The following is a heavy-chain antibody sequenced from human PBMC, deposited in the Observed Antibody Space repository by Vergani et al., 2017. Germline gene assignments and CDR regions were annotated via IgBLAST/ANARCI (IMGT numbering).Heavy chain of an antibody. CDR2: INAGNGNT. CDR3: ARLSLEVNASGWVDY. Sequence: QVQLVQSGAEVKKPGASVKVSCKASGYTFTSYAMHWVRQAPGQRLEWMGWINAGNGNTKYSQKFQGRVTITRDTSASTAYMELSSLRSEDTAVYYCARLSLEVNASGWVDYWGQGTLVTVSS. D-gene: IGHD3-16*01. CDR1: GYTFTSYA. V-gene: IGHV1-3*01. J-gene: IGHJ4*02.